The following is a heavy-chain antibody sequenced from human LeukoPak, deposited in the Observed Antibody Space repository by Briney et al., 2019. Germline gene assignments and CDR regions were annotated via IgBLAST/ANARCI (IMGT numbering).Heavy chain of an antibody. CDR3: VRGGGHFDL. Sequence: GGSLRLSCAVSGFTFSSYWMHRVRQAPGKGLVWVSRIDRDGSRIDYADSVKGRFTISRDNGENTLFLQMNSLKAEDTAVYYCVRGGGHFDLWGQGTLVTVSS. J-gene: IGHJ4*02. V-gene: IGHV3-74*01. CDR2: IDRDGSRI. D-gene: IGHD3-16*01. CDR1: GFTFSSYW.